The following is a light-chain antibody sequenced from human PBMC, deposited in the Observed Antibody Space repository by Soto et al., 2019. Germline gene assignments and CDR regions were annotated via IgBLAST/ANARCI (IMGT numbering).Light chain of an antibody. Sequence: DIQLTQSPFFLSASVGDRVTITCRASQGIRSYLAWYQQRPGKAPELLIYGASTLRTGVASRFSGSGSGTEFTLTISILQPEDFATYFSQQLNIFPPLFTFGPGTKVDIK. CDR3: QQLNIFPPLFT. CDR2: GAS. J-gene: IGKJ3*01. V-gene: IGKV1-9*01. CDR1: QGIRSY.